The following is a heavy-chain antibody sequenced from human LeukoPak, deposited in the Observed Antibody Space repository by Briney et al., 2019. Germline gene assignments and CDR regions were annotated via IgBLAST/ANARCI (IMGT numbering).Heavy chain of an antibody. CDR3: AKGAPSSSSIFDF. CDR2: LSGSGGDT. J-gene: IGHJ4*02. CDR1: GFTFVHNA. Sequence: GGSLRLSWVASGFTFVHNAMACVSQAPGKRLEWVSALSGSGGDTFYADSVKGRFTISRDNSKNTLYLQLSSLRPDDTAVYYCAKGAPSSSSIFDFWGPGTLVTVSS. D-gene: IGHD6-6*01. V-gene: IGHV3-23*01.